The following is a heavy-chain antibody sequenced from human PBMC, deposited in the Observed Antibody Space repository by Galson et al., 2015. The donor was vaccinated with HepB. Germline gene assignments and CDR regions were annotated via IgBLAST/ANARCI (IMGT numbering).Heavy chain of an antibody. D-gene: IGHD3-16*01. J-gene: IGHJ6*02. CDR2: ISGSGATT. CDR3: AKVQHGVPGYYYFGMDV. CDR1: GFTVSNYA. Sequence: SLRLSCAASGFTVSNYAMNWVRQAPGKGLEWVSAISGSGATTFYADSVKGRFTISRDNSNNTLFLQMNSLRAEDTAIYYCAKVQHGVPGYYYFGMDVWGQGTTVTVS. V-gene: IGHV3-23*01.